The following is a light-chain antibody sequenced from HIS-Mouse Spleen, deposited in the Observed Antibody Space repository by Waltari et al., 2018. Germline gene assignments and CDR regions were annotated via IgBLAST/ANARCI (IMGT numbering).Light chain of an antibody. Sequence: ALTQPASVSGSPGQPITISCTGTSSDVGGYTYVSWYQQHPGKPPKLMIYDVSNRPSGVSNRFSGSKSGNTASLTISGLQAEDEADYYCSSYTSSSTLGYVFGTGTKVTVL. CDR1: SSDVGGYTY. CDR2: DVS. V-gene: IGLV2-14*03. CDR3: SSYTSSSTLGYV. J-gene: IGLJ1*01.